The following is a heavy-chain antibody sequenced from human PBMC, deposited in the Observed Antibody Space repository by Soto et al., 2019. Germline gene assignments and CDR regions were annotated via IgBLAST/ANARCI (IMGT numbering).Heavy chain of an antibody. D-gene: IGHD3-10*01. J-gene: IGHJ4*02. Sequence: GGSLRLSCAPSGFTVGSYAMTWVRQAPGKGLEWVSGSSGSGAETYYADSVKGRFTVSRDNSKSTLYLQMNSLRAEDSAIYYCAPRPSIYGWANYFDYWGQGTLVTVSS. CDR2: SSGSGAET. CDR3: APRPSIYGWANYFDY. CDR1: GFTVGSYA. V-gene: IGHV3-23*01.